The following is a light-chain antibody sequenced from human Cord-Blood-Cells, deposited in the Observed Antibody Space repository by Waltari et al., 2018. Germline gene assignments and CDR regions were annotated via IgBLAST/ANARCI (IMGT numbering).Light chain of an antibody. Sequence: DLQMTQSPSSLSASVGDRVTLTCRASQSISSYLNWYQQKPGKAPKLLIYPASSLQSGVPARFSGSGSGTDFTLTISSLQPEEFATYYCQQSYSTPWTFGQGTKVEIK. J-gene: IGKJ1*01. CDR1: QSISSY. CDR3: QQSYSTPWT. V-gene: IGKV1-39*01. CDR2: PAS.